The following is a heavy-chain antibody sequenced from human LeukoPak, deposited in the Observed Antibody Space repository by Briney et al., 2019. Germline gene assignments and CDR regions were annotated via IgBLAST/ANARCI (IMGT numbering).Heavy chain of an antibody. J-gene: IGHJ3*02. V-gene: IGHV3-11*06. CDR3: VSRITGTVLDAFDI. Sequence: GGSLRLSCAASGFXFSDYYMSWIRQAPGKGLEWVSYISSTGSYTHYTDSVKGRFTISRDNAKNSLYLQMNSLRAEDTAVYYCVSRITGTVLDAFDIWGQGTMVTVSS. CDR2: ISSTGSYT. D-gene: IGHD1-7*01. CDR1: GFXFSDYY.